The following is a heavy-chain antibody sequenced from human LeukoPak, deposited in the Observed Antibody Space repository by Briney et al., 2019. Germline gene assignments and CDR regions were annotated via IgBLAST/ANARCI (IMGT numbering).Heavy chain of an antibody. V-gene: IGHV4-31*03. D-gene: IGHD3-22*01. CDR1: GGSISSGGYY. CDR3: ARHSDYYDSSGIDY. Sequence: SETLSLTCTVSGGSISSGGYYWSWIRQHPGKGLEWIGYIYYSGSTYYNPSLKSRVTISVGTSKNQFSLKLSSVTAADTAVYYCARHSDYYDSSGIDYWGQGTLVTVSS. J-gene: IGHJ4*02. CDR2: IYYSGST.